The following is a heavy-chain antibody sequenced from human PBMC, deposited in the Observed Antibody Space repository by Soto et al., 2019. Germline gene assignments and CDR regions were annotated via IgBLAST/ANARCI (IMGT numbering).Heavy chain of an antibody. J-gene: IGHJ2*01. CDR3: AKDSDYRDRIFWYFDL. Sequence: EVQLLESGGGLVQPGGSLRLSCAASGFTLSSYAMSWVRQAPGKGLVWVSVISGRGGSPYYADSVTGRFTISRDNSKNTVYLKMNSLRAEDTAVYYCAKDSDYRDRIFWYFDLWGRGTLVTVSS. CDR1: GFTLSSYA. D-gene: IGHD2-15*01. CDR2: ISGRGGSP. V-gene: IGHV3-23*01.